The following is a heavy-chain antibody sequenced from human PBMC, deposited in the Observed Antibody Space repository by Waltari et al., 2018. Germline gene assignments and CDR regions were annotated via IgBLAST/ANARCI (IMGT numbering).Heavy chain of an antibody. CDR1: GYTFSGNY. V-gene: IGHV1-2*02. D-gene: IGHD3-9*01. CDR3: ARKERMRYRDALDI. J-gene: IGHJ3*02. Sequence: QVQVVQSGAEVKKPGASVKVSCKASGYTFSGNYMHWVRQAPGQGLEWMGWINPNTGGTNYAQKFQGRVTMTRDTSISTVYMELSRLRSDDTAVYYCARKERMRYRDALDIWGQGTMVTVSS. CDR2: INPNTGGT.